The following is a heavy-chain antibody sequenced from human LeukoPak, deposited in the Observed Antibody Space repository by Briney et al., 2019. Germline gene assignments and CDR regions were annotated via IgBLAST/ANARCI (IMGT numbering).Heavy chain of an antibody. Sequence: SQTLSLTFAISGDSVSINSAAWNWLRQSPSRGLEWLGRTYYRSKWYNDYAVSVKSRITINPDTSKNQFSLQLNSVTPEDTAVYYCAREGNLYYYYGMDVWGQGTTVTVSS. CDR2: TYYRSKWYN. CDR3: AREGNLYYYYGMDV. CDR1: GDSVSINSAA. V-gene: IGHV6-1*01. J-gene: IGHJ6*02.